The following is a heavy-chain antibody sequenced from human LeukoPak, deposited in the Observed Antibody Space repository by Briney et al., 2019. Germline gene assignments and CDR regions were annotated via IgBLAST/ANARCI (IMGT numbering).Heavy chain of an antibody. CDR3: AGGFSPSGGFFDY. V-gene: IGHV1-69*04. D-gene: IGHD1-26*01. CDR2: IIPLLGIA. Sequence: SVKVSCKASGGTFSSYGISWVRQAPGQGLEWMGRIIPLLGIANYAQKFQGRVTITADKSTSTVYMELSSLRSEDTAVYYCAGGFSPSGGFFDYWGQGTPVTASS. J-gene: IGHJ4*02. CDR1: GGTFSSYG.